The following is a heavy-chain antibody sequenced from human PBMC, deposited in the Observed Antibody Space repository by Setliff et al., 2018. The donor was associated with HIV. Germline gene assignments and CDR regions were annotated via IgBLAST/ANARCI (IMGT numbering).Heavy chain of an antibody. D-gene: IGHD4-17*01. CDR1: GGSLNGYS. J-gene: IGHJ4*02. CDR2: ISYSGNT. Sequence: PSETLSLTCTVSGGSLNGYSWSWIRQAAGEGLEWIGSISYSGNTYYNPSLKSRVTISVDTSKNQFSLKLTSVTAADTAVYYCARDQRAWTTVTTDYWGQGTLVTVSS. CDR3: ARDQRAWTTVTTDY. V-gene: IGHV4-4*07.